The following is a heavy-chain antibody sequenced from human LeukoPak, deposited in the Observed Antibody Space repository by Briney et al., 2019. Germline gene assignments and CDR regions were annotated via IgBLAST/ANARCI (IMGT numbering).Heavy chain of an antibody. Sequence: SGGSLRLSCAASGFTFSSYGMHWVRQAPGKGLEWVAFIRYDGSNKYYADSVKGRFTISRDNSKTTLYLQMNSLRAEDTAVYYCAKAGITMVRGVIHIWGQGTMVTVSS. CDR3: AKAGITMVRGVIHI. D-gene: IGHD3-10*01. CDR1: GFTFSSYG. V-gene: IGHV3-30*02. J-gene: IGHJ3*02. CDR2: IRYDGSNK.